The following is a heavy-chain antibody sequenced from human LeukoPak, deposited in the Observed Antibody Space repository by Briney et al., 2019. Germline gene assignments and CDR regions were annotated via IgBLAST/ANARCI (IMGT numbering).Heavy chain of an antibody. CDR3: ARGVYIAAAQYGY. Sequence: TSETLSLTCTVSGGSISSYCWSWIRQTPGKGLEWIGYIYYSGTTNYNPSLKSRVTISVDTSKNQFSLKLSSVTAADTAVYYCARGVYIAAAQYGYWGQGTLVTVSS. J-gene: IGHJ4*02. CDR1: GGSISSYC. D-gene: IGHD6-13*01. V-gene: IGHV4-59*01. CDR2: IYYSGTT.